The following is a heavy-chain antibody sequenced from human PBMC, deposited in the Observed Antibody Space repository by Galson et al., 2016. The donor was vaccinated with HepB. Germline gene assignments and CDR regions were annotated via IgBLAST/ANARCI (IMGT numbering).Heavy chain of an antibody. J-gene: IGHJ2*01. CDR1: GFTSDNYA. D-gene: IGHD1-26*01. CDR3: ARGAGNWYFDL. CDR2: TSYDESNK. V-gene: IGHV3-30-3*01. Sequence: CAASGFTSDNYAMHWVRQAPGKGLEWVSVTSYDESNKYYADSVKGRFTISRDNSKNTVFLQMNSLRAEDTAVYYGARGAGNWYFDLWGRGTLVTVSS.